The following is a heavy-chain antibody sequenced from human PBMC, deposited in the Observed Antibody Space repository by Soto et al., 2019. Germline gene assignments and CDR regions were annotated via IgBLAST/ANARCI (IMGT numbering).Heavy chain of an antibody. CDR3: AHRRRGFLDY. V-gene: IGHV2-5*02. J-gene: IGHJ4*02. Sequence: QITLKESGPTLVKPTQTLMLTCTTSGVSLSSSGEGVGWIRQPPGKALEWLALIYWDDDKRYSPSLKNRLTITKDTSKNQVFLIVTNMDPVDTATYYCAHRRRGFLDYWGQGTPVTVSS. D-gene: IGHD3-10*01. CDR2: IYWDDDK. CDR1: GVSLSSSGEG.